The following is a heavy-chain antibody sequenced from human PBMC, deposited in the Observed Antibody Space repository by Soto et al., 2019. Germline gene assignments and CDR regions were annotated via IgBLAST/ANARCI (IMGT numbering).Heavy chain of an antibody. D-gene: IGHD3-22*01. CDR2: ISAYNGNT. V-gene: IGHV1-18*04. CDR3: ARVPNYYDSSGPN. Sequence: ASVRVSCKASGYMFTAFYMHWVRQAPGQGLEWMGWISAYNGNTNYAQKLQGRVTMTTDTSTSTAYMELRSLRSEDTAVYYCARVPNYYDSSGPNWGQGTLVTVSS. CDR1: GYMFTAFY. J-gene: IGHJ4*02.